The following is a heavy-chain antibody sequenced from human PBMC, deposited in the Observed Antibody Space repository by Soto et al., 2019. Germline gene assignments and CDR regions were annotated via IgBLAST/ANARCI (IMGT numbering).Heavy chain of an antibody. V-gene: IGHV3-30*09. Sequence: QVLLVESGGGEIQPGKSLRLSCAASGFRFSLYAMHFLRQAPGKRLEWVAVISDDGNVREFGASVKGRSAISRDSAKRSLYPEMVSLRSEDTAVYYCARAPGGYPRGYFNVGGQWTIVTVSS. D-gene: IGHD2-8*02. J-gene: IGHJ3*01. CDR1: GFRFSLYA. CDR3: ARAPGGYPRGYFNV. CDR2: ISDDGNVR.